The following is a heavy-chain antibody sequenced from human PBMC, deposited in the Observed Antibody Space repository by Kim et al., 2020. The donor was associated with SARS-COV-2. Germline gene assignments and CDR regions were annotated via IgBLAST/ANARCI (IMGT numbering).Heavy chain of an antibody. CDR3: ARGLRASGYSMDV. Sequence: RGSLRLSCAASGFKFSDYEMTWVRQAPGKGLEWVSHIDGSGGTIYYGDSVKGRFTISRDNVKNSLFLHLNSLRDEDTATYYCARGLRASGYSMDVWGTGTTVTVSS. CDR1: GFKFSDYE. CDR2: IDGSGGTI. J-gene: IGHJ6*03. V-gene: IGHV3-48*03. D-gene: IGHD3-10*01.